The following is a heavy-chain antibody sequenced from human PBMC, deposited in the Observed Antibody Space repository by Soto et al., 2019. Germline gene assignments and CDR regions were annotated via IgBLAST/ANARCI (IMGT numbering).Heavy chain of an antibody. CDR3: AKNWDTTFSSSSH. CDR1: GFTFTTYA. J-gene: IGHJ4*02. D-gene: IGHD6-6*01. Sequence: EVQLLESGGGLVQPGGSPRLSCAASGFTFTTYAMSWVRQAPGKGLEWVSAISGSAGSTYYADSVKGRFTISRDNSKNTLYLQMNSLRAEDTAVYYCAKNWDTTFSSSSHWGQGTLVSVSS. V-gene: IGHV3-23*01. CDR2: ISGSAGST.